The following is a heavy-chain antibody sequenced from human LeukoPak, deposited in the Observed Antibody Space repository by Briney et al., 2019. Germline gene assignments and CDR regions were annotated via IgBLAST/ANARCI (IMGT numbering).Heavy chain of an antibody. V-gene: IGHV4-59*01. CDR3: ASTGIAVAGTWFDP. CDR1: GGSISSYY. D-gene: IGHD6-19*01. J-gene: IGHJ5*02. Sequence: SETLSLTCTVSGGSISSYYWSWIRQPPGKGMEWIGYIYYSGSTNYNPSLKSRVTISVDTSKNQFSLKLSSVTAADTAVYYCASTGIAVAGTWFDPWGQGTLVTVSS. CDR2: IYYSGST.